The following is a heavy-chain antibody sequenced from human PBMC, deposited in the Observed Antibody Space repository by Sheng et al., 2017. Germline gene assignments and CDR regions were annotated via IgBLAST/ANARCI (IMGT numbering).Heavy chain of an antibody. CDR3: ARGGYMTGSRAFYDY. J-gene: IGHJ4*02. D-gene: IGHD3-9*01. Sequence: QVQLQQWGAGLLKPSETLSLTCAVYGGSFSGYYWSWIRQPPGKGLEWIGEINHSGSTNYNPSLKSRVTISVDTSKNQFSLKLSSVTAADTAVYYCARGGYMTGSRAFYDYWGQGTLVTVSS. V-gene: IGHV4-34*01. CDR2: INHSGST. CDR1: GGSFSGYY.